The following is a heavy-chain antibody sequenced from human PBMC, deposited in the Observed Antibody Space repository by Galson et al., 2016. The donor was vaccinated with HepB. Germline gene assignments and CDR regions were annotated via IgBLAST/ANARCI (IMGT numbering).Heavy chain of an antibody. D-gene: IGHD6-19*01. CDR2: IYYTGST. CDR1: GGSMSSGDHY. Sequence: TLSLTCTVSGGSMSSGDHYWSWIRQHPRKSLEWIGYIYYTGSTYYNPSVRSRVTISIDTSERQFSLRLRSVTAADTAAYFCARVRIAVAENSYFFDSWGQGTLVTVSS. J-gene: IGHJ4*02. CDR3: ARVRIAVAENSYFFDS. V-gene: IGHV4-31*03.